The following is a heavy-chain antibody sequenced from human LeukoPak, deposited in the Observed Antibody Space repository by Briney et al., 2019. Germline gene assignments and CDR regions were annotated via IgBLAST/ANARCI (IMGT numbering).Heavy chain of an antibody. J-gene: IGHJ6*03. Sequence: QAGGSLRLSCAASGFTFSSYWMSWVRQAPGKGLEWVSYISSSGSTIYYADSVKGRFTISRDNAKNSLYLQMNSLRAEDTAVYYCARPAPATEDYYYYMDVWGKGTTVTMSS. CDR3: ARPAPATEDYYYYMDV. D-gene: IGHD2-2*01. V-gene: IGHV3-48*04. CDR2: ISSSGSTI. CDR1: GFTFSSYW.